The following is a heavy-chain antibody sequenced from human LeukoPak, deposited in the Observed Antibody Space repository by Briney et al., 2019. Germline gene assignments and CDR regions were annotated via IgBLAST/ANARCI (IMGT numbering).Heavy chain of an antibody. V-gene: IGHV4-59*01. CDR3: ARVARGSTSCYDY. D-gene: IGHD2-2*01. J-gene: IGHJ4*02. Sequence: SETLSLXCTVFGGSISSYYWSWIRQPPGKGLEWIGYIYYSGSTNYNPSLKSRVTISVDTSKNQFSLKLSSVTAADTAVYYCARVARGSTSCYDYWGQGTLVTVSS. CDR1: GGSISSYY. CDR2: IYYSGST.